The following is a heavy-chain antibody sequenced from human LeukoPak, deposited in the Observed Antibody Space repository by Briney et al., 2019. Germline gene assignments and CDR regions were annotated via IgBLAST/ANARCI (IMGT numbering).Heavy chain of an antibody. Sequence: ASVKVSCKASGYTFTTKYMHWVRLAPGQGLELMGWMNPNSGDTKYAQKFQGRVTMTRDTSITTAYMELSRLRSDDTAVYYCATDQYTSSSGRFDPWGQGSLVTVSS. D-gene: IGHD6-6*01. J-gene: IGHJ5*02. CDR3: ATDQYTSSSGRFDP. CDR1: GYTFTTKY. CDR2: MNPNSGDT. V-gene: IGHV1-2*02.